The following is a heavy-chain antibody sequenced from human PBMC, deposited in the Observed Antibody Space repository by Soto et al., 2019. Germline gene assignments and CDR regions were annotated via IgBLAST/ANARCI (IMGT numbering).Heavy chain of an antibody. CDR2: IKQDGSEK. CDR1: GFTFSSSW. V-gene: IGHV3-7*01. J-gene: IGHJ4*02. D-gene: IGHD6-19*01. Sequence: GGSLRLSCAASGFTFSSSWMSWVRQAPGKGLEWVANIKQDGSEKYYVDSVKGRFTITRDNAKNSLYLQMNSLRAEDTAVYYCARALSEGYSSGCFDYWGQGTLVTVSS. CDR3: ARALSEGYSSGCFDY.